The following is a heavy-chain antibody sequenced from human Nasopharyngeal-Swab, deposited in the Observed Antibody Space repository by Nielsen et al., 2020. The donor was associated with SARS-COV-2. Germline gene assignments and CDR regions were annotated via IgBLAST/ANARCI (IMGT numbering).Heavy chain of an antibody. CDR1: GFTFSSYW. J-gene: IGHJ4*02. V-gene: IGHV3-7*01. CDR2: IKQDGSEK. D-gene: IGHD1-26*01. Sequence: ETLSLTCAASGFTFSSYWMSWVRQAPGKGLEWVANIKQDGSEKYYVDSVKGRFTISRDNAKYSLYLQMNSLRAEDTAVYYCARDGGSYNDYWGQGTLVTVSS. CDR3: ARDGGSYNDY.